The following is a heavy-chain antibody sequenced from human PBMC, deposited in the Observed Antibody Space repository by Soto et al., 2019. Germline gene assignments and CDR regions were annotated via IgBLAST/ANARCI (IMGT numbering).Heavy chain of an antibody. CDR1: GFTFSSYA. J-gene: IGHJ3*02. V-gene: IGHV3-23*01. CDR2: ISGSGGST. Sequence: PGGSLRLSCAASGFTFSSYAMSWVRQAPGKGLERVSAISGSGGSTYYADSVKGRFTISRDNSKNTQYLQMNSLRAEETAVYYRAKDLYLGFRYYYDSSGYYPGPFDIWGQGTMVTVSS. CDR3: AKDLYLGFRYYYDSSGYYPGPFDI. D-gene: IGHD3-22*01.